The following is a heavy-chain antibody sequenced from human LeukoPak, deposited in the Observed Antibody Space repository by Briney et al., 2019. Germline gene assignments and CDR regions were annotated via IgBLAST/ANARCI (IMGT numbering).Heavy chain of an antibody. CDR3: ARVPVRYYDFWSGYFDY. D-gene: IGHD3-3*01. CDR2: INPSGGST. V-gene: IGHV1-46*01. CDR1: GYTFTSYY. J-gene: IGHJ4*02. Sequence: ASVKVSCKASGYTFTSYYMHWVRQAPGQGLEWVGIINPSGGSTSYAQKFQGRVTMTRDTSTSTVYMELSSLRSEDTAVYYCARVPVRYYDFWSGYFDYWGQGTLVTVSS.